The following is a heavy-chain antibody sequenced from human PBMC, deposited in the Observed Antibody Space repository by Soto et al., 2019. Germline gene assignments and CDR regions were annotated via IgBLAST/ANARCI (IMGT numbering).Heavy chain of an antibody. Sequence: QVHLQQWGAGLLKPSETLSLTCAVYGVSFTGYYWSWIRQPPGQGLEWIGEINHSGSTDYNPSLKSRVPISVDTYKKHFSPKLRSVSAADTAVDYCATSYYYFWSAYYLAYFDYCGQGTLVTFSS. CDR2: INHSGST. CDR3: ATSYYYFWSAYYLAYFDY. J-gene: IGHJ4*02. D-gene: IGHD3-3*01. V-gene: IGHV4-34*01. CDR1: GVSFTGYY.